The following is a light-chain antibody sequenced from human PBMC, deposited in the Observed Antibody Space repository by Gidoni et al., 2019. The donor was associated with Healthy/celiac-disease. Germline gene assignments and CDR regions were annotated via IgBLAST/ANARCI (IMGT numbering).Light chain of an antibody. Sequence: QSALPQPASVSGPPGQSITISCTGTSSDVGGYNYVSWYQQHPGKAPKLMIYEVSNRPSGVSNRFSGSKSGNTASLTISGLQAEDEADYYCSSYTSSSTLYVFGTGTKVTVL. J-gene: IGLJ1*01. V-gene: IGLV2-14*01. CDR3: SSYTSSSTLYV. CDR1: SSDVGGYNY. CDR2: EVS.